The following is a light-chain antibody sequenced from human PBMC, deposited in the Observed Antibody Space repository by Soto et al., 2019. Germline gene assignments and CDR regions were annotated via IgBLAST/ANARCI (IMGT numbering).Light chain of an antibody. Sequence: IVMTQSPATLSASAGERATLSCRASQNIDNKLVWYQQKPGQVPRLLIYDASTRATGIPARFSGSGSGTVFTLTISSLQSEDVAFYYCQRFHYWWTFGQGTKVDIK. J-gene: IGKJ1*01. CDR1: QNIDNK. V-gene: IGKV3-15*01. CDR3: QRFHYWWT. CDR2: DAS.